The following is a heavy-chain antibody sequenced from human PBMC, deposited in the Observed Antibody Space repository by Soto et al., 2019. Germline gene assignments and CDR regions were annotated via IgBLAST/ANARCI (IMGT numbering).Heavy chain of an antibody. V-gene: IGHV4-59*01. D-gene: IGHD7-27*01. CDR2: IRDSETT. Sequence: SETLSLTCTVSGGSIGSYYWNWIRQPPGKGLEWIGYIRDSETTNYNPSLKSRVAMSLDTSKNQLSLRLTSVTAADTAVYFCARGTTNWGWKFDYWGQGILVTDS. CDR3: ARGTTNWGWKFDY. J-gene: IGHJ4*02. CDR1: GGSIGSYY.